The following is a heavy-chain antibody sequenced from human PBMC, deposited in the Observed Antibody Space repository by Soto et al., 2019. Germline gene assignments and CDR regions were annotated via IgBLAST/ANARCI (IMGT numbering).Heavy chain of an antibody. CDR1: GGSISSSTYY. D-gene: IGHD2-2*01. CDR3: ARPLIPSAIAKEAFDI. V-gene: IGHV4-39*01. CDR2: IYYSGST. J-gene: IGHJ3*02. Sequence: PSETLSLTCTVSGGSISSSTYYWGWIRQPPGKGLEWIGSIYYSGSTYYNPPLKSRVTISVDTSKNQFSLKLSSVTAADTAVYYCARPLIPSAIAKEAFDIWGQGTMVTVSS.